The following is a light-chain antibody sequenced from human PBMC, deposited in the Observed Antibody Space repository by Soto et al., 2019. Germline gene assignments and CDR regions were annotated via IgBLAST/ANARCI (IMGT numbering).Light chain of an antibody. J-gene: IGKJ1*01. CDR3: QQYNTYWT. V-gene: IGKV1-5*01. CDR1: QNIKKY. CDR2: DVS. Sequence: DIQMTQSPSSLSASVGDRVTITCRASQNIKKYLNWYQQKPGKAPNLLIYDVSSFESGVSSRFSGSGSGTEFTLTISSLQPDDFATYYCQQYNTYWTFGQGTKVDIK.